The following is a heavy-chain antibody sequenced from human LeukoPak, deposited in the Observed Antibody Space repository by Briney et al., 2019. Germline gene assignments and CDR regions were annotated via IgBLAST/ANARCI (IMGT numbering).Heavy chain of an antibody. CDR3: ARMGGNLSR. V-gene: IGHV3-48*03. D-gene: IGHD1-26*01. CDR2: ISRSGTNI. J-gene: IGHJ4*02. Sequence: WGSLRLSCVASGFTFSTSDMNWVRQAPGKGLDWVSYISRSGTNIYYAESVKGRFTISRDNAKKSLYLQMNSLRVEDTAVYYCARMGGNLSRWGQGTLVTVSS. CDR1: GFTFSTSD.